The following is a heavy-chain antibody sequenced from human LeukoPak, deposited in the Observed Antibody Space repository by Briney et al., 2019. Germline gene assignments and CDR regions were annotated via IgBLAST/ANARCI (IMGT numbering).Heavy chain of an antibody. CDR1: GGSISSSDSY. Sequence: SETLSLTCTVSGGSISSSDSYWAWVRQPPGKGLEWIGSICFSRTTYYNPSLKSRVTISVDTSKNQFSLKLSSVTAADTAVYYCARANDYGDYGDAFDIWGQGTMVTVSS. CDR3: ARANDYGDYGDAFDI. CDR2: ICFSRTT. V-gene: IGHV4-39*07. J-gene: IGHJ3*02. D-gene: IGHD4-17*01.